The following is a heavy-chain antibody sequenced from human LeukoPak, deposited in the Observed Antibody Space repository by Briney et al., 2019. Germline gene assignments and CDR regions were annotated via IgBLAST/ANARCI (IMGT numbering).Heavy chain of an antibody. CDR2: INQDVSQI. Sequence: GGSLRLSCAASGFTFRSYWMSWARQAPGKGLEWVATINQDVSQIKYVDSVKGRFTISRDNAQNSLYLQMNSLRDEDTAVYYCAKLGYNSWDFDYWGQGTVVTVSS. CDR1: GFTFRSYW. V-gene: IGHV3-7*01. D-gene: IGHD6-13*01. J-gene: IGHJ4*02. CDR3: AKLGYNSWDFDY.